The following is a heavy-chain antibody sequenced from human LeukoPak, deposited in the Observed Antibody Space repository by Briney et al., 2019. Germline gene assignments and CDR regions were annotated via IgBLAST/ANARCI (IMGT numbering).Heavy chain of an antibody. Sequence: GGSLSLSCAASGFPFSDYYMSWIRQAPGKGLEWVSYISSSGSTIYYADSVKGRFTISRDNAKNSLYLQMNSLRAEDTAVYYCARDLEDLWFGELNSYYYYYGMDVWGQGTTVTVSS. CDR2: ISSSGSTI. V-gene: IGHV3-11*01. CDR3: ARDLEDLWFGELNSYYYYYGMDV. D-gene: IGHD3-10*01. J-gene: IGHJ6*02. CDR1: GFPFSDYY.